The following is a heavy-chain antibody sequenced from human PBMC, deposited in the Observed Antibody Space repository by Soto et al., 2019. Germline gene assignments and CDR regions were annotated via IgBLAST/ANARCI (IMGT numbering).Heavy chain of an antibody. V-gene: IGHV6-1*01. D-gene: IGHD3-3*01. J-gene: IGHJ6*02. CDR1: GDSVSSNSAA. Sequence: SQTLSLTCAISGDSVSSNSAAWNWIRQSPSRGLEWLGRTYYRSKWYNDYAVSVKSRITINPDTSKNQFSLQLNSVTPEDTAVYYCARDSGRFLEWLPYYYYYGMDVWGQGTTVTVS. CDR3: ARDSGRFLEWLPYYYYYGMDV. CDR2: TYYRSKWYN.